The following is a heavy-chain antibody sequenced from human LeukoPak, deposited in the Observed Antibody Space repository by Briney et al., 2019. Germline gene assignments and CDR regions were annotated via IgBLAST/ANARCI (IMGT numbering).Heavy chain of an antibody. J-gene: IGHJ5*02. CDR2: IKQDGSEK. Sequence: GGSLRLSCAASGFTFSSYAMSWVRQAPGKGLEWVANIKQDGSEKRYADSVRGRFTVSRDNAHTSLYLQMSSLRAEDTALYFCARASDPWLQLTWGQGTLVTVSS. CDR1: GFTFSSYA. V-gene: IGHV3-7*05. D-gene: IGHD5-24*01. CDR3: ARASDPWLQLT.